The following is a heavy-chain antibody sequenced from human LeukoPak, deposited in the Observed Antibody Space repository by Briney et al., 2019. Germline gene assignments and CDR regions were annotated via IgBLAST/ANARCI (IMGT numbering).Heavy chain of an antibody. J-gene: IGHJ6*02. CDR2: IRYDGSNK. CDR3: AKATRWLQNYYYYYYGMDV. V-gene: IGHV3-30*02. CDR1: GFTFSSYW. D-gene: IGHD5-24*01. Sequence: PGGSLRLSCAASGFTFSSYWMSWVRQAPGKGLEWVAFIRYDGSNKYYADSVKGRFTISRDNSKNTLYLQMNSLRAEDTAVYYCAKATRWLQNYYYYYYGMDVWGQGTTVTVSS.